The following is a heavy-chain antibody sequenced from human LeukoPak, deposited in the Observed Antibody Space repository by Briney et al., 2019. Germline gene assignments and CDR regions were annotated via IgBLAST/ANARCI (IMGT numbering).Heavy chain of an antibody. CDR2: IKQDGSEK. J-gene: IGHJ6*03. Sequence: GGSLRLSCAASGFTFSSYWMSWVRQAPGKGLEWVANIKQDGSEKYYVDSVKGRFTISRDNAKNSLYLQMDSLRAEDTAVYYCARQRYYYYMDVWGKGTTVTVSS. CDR3: ARQRYYYYMDV. D-gene: IGHD6-25*01. V-gene: IGHV3-7*01. CDR1: GFTFSSYW.